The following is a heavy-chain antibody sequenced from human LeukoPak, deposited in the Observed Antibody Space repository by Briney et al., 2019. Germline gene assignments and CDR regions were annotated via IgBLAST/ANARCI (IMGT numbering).Heavy chain of an antibody. CDR3: ARARVDTAMADFDY. V-gene: IGHV5-10-1*01. J-gene: IGHJ4*02. CDR1: GYRFPSYW. CDR2: IDPIDSYT. Sequence: GESLKISCKASGYRFPSYWITWVRQTPGKGLEWMGGIDPIDSYTTYSPSFQGHVTISADKSIATVYLQWSSLKASDTAMYYCARARVDTAMADFDYWGQGTLLNVSS. D-gene: IGHD5-18*01.